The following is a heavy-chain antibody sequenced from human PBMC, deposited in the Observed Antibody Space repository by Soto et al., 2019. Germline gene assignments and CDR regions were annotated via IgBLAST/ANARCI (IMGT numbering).Heavy chain of an antibody. J-gene: IGHJ5*02. D-gene: IGHD3-10*01. V-gene: IGHV4-30-4*01. CDR2: IYYSGST. CDR1: GGSISSGDYY. CDR3: ARTSPRGSGTWFDP. Sequence: PSETLSLTCAVPGGSISSGDYYWSWIRQPPGEGLEWIGYIYYSGSTYYNPSLKSRVTISVDTSKNQFSLKLSSVTAADTAVYYCARTSPRGSGTWFDPWGQGTLVTVSS.